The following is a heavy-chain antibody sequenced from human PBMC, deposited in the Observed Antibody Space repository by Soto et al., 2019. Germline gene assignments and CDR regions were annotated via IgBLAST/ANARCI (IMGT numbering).Heavy chain of an antibody. CDR1: GFTFSSYG. CDR2: IWYDGSNK. CDR3: ARDNLVTTYVYYYYYMDV. V-gene: IGHV3-33*01. D-gene: IGHD4-17*01. J-gene: IGHJ6*03. Sequence: GGSLRLSCAASGFTFSSYGMHWVRQAPGKGLEWVAVIWYDGSNKYYADSVKGRFTISRDNSKNTLYLQMNSLRAEDTAVYYCARDNLVTTYVYYYYYMDVWGKGTTVTVSS.